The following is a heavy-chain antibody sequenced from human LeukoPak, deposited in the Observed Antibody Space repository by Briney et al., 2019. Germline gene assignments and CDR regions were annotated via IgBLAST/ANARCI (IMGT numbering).Heavy chain of an antibody. CDR2: ISAYNGNT. Sequence: ASVKVSCKASGGTFSSYAISWVRQAPGQGLEWMGWISAYNGNTNYAQKLQGRVTMTTDTSTSTAYMELRSLRSDDTAVYYCARVLDSYCSGGSCYSVYYFDYWGQGTLVTVSS. CDR1: GGTFSSYA. D-gene: IGHD2-15*01. J-gene: IGHJ4*02. V-gene: IGHV1-18*01. CDR3: ARVLDSYCSGGSCYSVYYFDY.